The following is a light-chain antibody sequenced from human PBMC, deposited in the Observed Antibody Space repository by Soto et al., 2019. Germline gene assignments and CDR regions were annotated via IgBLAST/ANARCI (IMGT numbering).Light chain of an antibody. CDR1: GSDIGFYNY. Sequence: QSVLTQPASVSGSPGQSITISCTGTGSDIGFYNYVSWYQQHPGKAPKLMIYDVSNRPSGVSNRFSASKSGITASLTISGLQAEDEADYYCSSYTGSSALYVSGTGTNVTVL. CDR2: DVS. J-gene: IGLJ1*01. CDR3: SSYTGSSALYV. V-gene: IGLV2-14*03.